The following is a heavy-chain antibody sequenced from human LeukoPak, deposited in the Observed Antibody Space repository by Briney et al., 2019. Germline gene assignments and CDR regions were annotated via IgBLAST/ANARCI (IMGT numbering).Heavy chain of an antibody. V-gene: IGHV1-18*01. CDR1: GYTFTSYG. D-gene: IGHD3-3*01. J-gene: IGHJ3*02. CDR3: ARDVLQGKAPRRSSFGPNVYYDFWSDQRPHDAFDI. CDR2: ISAYNGNT. Sequence: ASVKVSCKASGYTFTSYGISWVRQAPGQGLEWMGWISAYNGNTNYAQKLQGGVTMTTDTSTSTAYMELRSLRSDDTAVYYCARDVLQGKAPRRSSFGPNVYYDFWSDQRPHDAFDIWGQGTMVTVSS.